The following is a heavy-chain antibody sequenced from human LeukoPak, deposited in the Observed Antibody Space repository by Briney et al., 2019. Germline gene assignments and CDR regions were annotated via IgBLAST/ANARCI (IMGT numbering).Heavy chain of an antibody. CDR1: GYSFSSGYY. CDR3: ARRTAVAGIDY. Sequence: SETLSLTCAVSGYSFSSGYYWGWIRQPPGKGLEWIGSIYHSGSTYYNPSLKSRVTISVDTSKNQFSLKLGSVTAADTAVYYCARRTAVAGIDYWGQGTLVTVSS. CDR2: IYHSGST. J-gene: IGHJ4*02. D-gene: IGHD6-19*01. V-gene: IGHV4-38-2*01.